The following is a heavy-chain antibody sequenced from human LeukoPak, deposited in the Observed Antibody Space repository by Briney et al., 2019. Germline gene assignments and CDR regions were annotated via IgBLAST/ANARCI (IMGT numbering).Heavy chain of an antibody. D-gene: IGHD2-2*01. J-gene: IGHJ6*02. V-gene: IGHV3-30-3*01. Sequence: GGSLRLSCAASGFTFSSYAMHWVRQAPGKGLEWVAVISYDGSNKYYADSVKGRFTISRDNSKNTLYLQMNSLRAEDTAVYYCARWYQLPPTLYYYGMDVWGQGTTVTVSS. CDR2: ISYDGSNK. CDR3: ARWYQLPPTLYYYGMDV. CDR1: GFTFSSYA.